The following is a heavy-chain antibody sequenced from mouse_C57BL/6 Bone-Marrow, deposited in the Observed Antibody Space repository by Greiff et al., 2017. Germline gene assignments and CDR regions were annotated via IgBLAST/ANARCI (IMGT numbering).Heavy chain of an antibody. CDR2: ISYDGSN. CDR3: ARPYYSNPAWFAY. J-gene: IGHJ3*01. CDR1: GYSITSGYY. V-gene: IGHV3-6*01. D-gene: IGHD2-5*01. Sequence: EVHLVESGPGLVKPSQSLSLTCSVTGYSITSGYYWNWIRQFPGNKLEWMGYISYDGSNKYNPSLKNRISITRDTSKNQFFLKLNSVTTEDTATYYCARPYYSNPAWFAYWGQGTLVTVSA.